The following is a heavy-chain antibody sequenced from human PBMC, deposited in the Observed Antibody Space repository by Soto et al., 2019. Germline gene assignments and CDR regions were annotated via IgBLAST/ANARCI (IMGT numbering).Heavy chain of an antibody. V-gene: IGHV3-7*01. Sequence: EVQLVESGGGLVQPGGSLRLSCAASGFNFSTHWMTWVRQPPGKGLEWVANINQDGSERYYVDSVRGRFTISRDNAKNSLYLQMNSLRAEDTAVYYCVCGGNFFVYWGQGTLVTVSP. CDR1: GFNFSTHW. CDR2: INQDGSER. J-gene: IGHJ4*02. CDR3: VCGGNFFVY. D-gene: IGHD3-16*01.